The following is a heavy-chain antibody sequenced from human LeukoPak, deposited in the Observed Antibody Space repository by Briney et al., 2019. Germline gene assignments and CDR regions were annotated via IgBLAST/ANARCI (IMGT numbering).Heavy chain of an antibody. CDR3: ARSGMVGEGAFDI. CDR1: GDSITKTNYY. Sequence: SEALSLTCTASGDSITKTNYYWAWIRQPPGKALEWIGIVYYSGNTYYNPYLESRITMSVDTSKKQFSLKVTSVTAADTAVYYCARSGMVGEGAFDIWGQGTLVIVSS. CDR2: VYYSGNT. J-gene: IGHJ3*02. D-gene: IGHD1-26*01. V-gene: IGHV4-39*01.